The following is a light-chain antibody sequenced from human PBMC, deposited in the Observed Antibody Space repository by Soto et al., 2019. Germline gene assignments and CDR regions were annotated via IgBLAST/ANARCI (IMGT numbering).Light chain of an antibody. V-gene: IGLV2-14*01. Sequence: QSALTQPASVSGSPGQSVTISCTGTSSDVGAYKYVSWYQQHPGKAPKLMIYKVSNRPSGVSNRFSGSKSGNTASLTISGLQADDEADYYCNSYAGDIIRFVFGTGSKSPS. J-gene: IGLJ1*01. CDR2: KVS. CDR1: SSDVGAYKY. CDR3: NSYAGDIIRFV.